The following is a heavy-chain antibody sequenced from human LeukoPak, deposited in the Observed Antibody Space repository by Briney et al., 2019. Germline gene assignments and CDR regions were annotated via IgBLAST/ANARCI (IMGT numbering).Heavy chain of an antibody. Sequence: SETLSLTCKVSGDSISSGHYWGWIRQPPGKGLEWIASISHTGSTYYNPSLQSRVLISVDISKNQFSLKLSSVTAADTAVYYCARAGIAAAGNRWFDPWGQGTLVTVSS. CDR2: ISHTGST. D-gene: IGHD6-13*01. V-gene: IGHV4-38-2*02. CDR1: GDSISSGHY. CDR3: ARAGIAAAGNRWFDP. J-gene: IGHJ5*02.